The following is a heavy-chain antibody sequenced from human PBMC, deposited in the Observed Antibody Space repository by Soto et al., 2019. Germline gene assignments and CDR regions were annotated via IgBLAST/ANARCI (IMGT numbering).Heavy chain of an antibody. CDR3: ARCIQQDYYYGMDV. CDR1: GYTFTSYY. Sequence: GASVKVSCKASGYTFTSYYISWVRQAPGQGLEWMGRISADNGNTKYAQKFRGRVTMTTDTSTSTVYMELRNLRSDDTAVYYCARCIQQDYYYGMDVWGQGTTVTVSS. J-gene: IGHJ6*02. D-gene: IGHD5-18*01. V-gene: IGHV1-18*01. CDR2: ISADNGNT.